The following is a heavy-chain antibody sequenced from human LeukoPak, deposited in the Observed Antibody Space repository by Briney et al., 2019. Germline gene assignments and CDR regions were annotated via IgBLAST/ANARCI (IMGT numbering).Heavy chain of an antibody. D-gene: IGHD3-10*01. CDR1: GFTFSTYW. CDR3: ARAQGSSTRGVDY. Sequence: GGSLRLSCVVSGFTFSTYWMHWVRQAPGKGLVWVSHINSDETTTNYADFVKGRFTISRNNAKNTLYLQMNRLRAEDTPVYYCARAQGSSTRGVDYWGQGTQVTVSS. V-gene: IGHV3-74*01. CDR2: INSDETTT. J-gene: IGHJ4*02.